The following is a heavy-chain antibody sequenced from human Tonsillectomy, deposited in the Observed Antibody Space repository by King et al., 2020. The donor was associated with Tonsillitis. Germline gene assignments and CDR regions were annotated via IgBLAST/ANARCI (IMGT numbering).Heavy chain of an antibody. CDR2: ISGSGGKT. CDR1: GFTFSSYA. J-gene: IGHJ6*02. D-gene: IGHD2-15*01. V-gene: IGHV3-23*04. Sequence: EVQLVESGGGLVQPGGSLRLSCAASGFTFSSYAMSWVRQAPGKGLEWVSAISGSGGKTYYADSVKGRFTISRDNSKNTLFLQMNSLRAEDTAVYYCAXGNMNGSGGSCPRSYYYYGLDVWGQGTTVTVSS. CDR3: AXGNMNGSGGSCPRSYYYYGLDV.